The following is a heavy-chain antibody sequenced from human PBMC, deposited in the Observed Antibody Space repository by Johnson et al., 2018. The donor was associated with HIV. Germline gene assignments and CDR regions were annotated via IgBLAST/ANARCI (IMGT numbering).Heavy chain of an antibody. J-gene: IGHJ3*01. CDR1: GFTFSDHW. D-gene: IGHD2-15*01. CDR2: INGDGSRL. CDR3: ARTSCSGVRCLGYEPFDG. V-gene: IGHV3-74*02. Sequence: EVQLVESGGGLVKPGGSLRLSCGASGFTFSDHWMQWVRQAPGKGLVWVSRINGDGSRLTYADSVKGRFTIARDNAKNTLYLELKSLRSEDTAVYYCARTSCSGVRCLGYEPFDGWGQGAMVTVSS.